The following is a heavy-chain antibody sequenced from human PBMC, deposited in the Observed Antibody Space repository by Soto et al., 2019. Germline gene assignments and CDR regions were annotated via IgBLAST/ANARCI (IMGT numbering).Heavy chain of an antibody. Sequence: SDTLALTFTVSGCSVSSGSYYWSWILQPPGKGLEWIGYIYYSGSTNYNPSLKSRVTISVDTSKNQFSLKLSSVTAADTAVYYCARDTQTMVRGVISRYYGMDVWGQGTTVTVSS. J-gene: IGHJ6*02. V-gene: IGHV4-61*01. CDR1: GCSVSSGSYY. CDR3: ARDTQTMVRGVISRYYGMDV. D-gene: IGHD3-10*01. CDR2: IYYSGST.